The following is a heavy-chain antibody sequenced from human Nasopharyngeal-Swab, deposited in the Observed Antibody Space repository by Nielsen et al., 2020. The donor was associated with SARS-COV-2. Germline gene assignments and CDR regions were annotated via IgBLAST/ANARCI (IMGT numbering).Heavy chain of an antibody. CDR2: IWYDGSNK. J-gene: IGHJ6*02. D-gene: IGHD3-10*01. V-gene: IGHV3-33*01. CDR3: ARSAMVRGPGMDV. Sequence: GEPLKISCAASGFTFSSYGMHWVRQAPGKGLEWVAVIWYDGSNKYYADSVKGRFTISRDNSKNTLYLQMNSLRAEDTAVYYCARSAMVRGPGMDVWGQGTTVTVSS. CDR1: GFTFSSYG.